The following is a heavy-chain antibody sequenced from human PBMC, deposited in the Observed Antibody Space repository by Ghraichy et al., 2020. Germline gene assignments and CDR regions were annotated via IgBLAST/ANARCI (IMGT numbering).Heavy chain of an antibody. D-gene: IGHD6-13*01. CDR3: AKDTTAAENFDY. Sequence: GGSLRLSCAASGFTFSSYAMSWVHQAPGKGLEWVSAISGSGGSTYYADSVKGRFTISRDNSKNTLYLQMNSLRAEDTAVYYCAKDTTAAENFDYWGQGTLVTVSS. V-gene: IGHV3-23*01. CDR1: GFTFSSYA. CDR2: ISGSGGST. J-gene: IGHJ4*02.